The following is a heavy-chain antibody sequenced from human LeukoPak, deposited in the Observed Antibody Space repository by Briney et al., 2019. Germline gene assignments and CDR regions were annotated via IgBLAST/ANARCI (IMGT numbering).Heavy chain of an antibody. CDR3: ARDNIGYQGGY. CDR1: GYSFTDYN. V-gene: IGHV1-2*06. J-gene: IGHJ4*02. D-gene: IGHD2-2*01. Sequence: ASVKVSCKASGYSFTDYNMHWVRQAPGQGLEWMGRINPNSGGTNSAQKFQGRVTMTRDTSISTTYMELSRLRSDDTAVYYYARDNIGYQGGYWGQGTLVTASS. CDR2: INPNSGGT.